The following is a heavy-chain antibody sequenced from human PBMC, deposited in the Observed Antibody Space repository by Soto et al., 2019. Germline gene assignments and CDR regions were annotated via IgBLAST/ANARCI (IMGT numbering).Heavy chain of an antibody. CDR3: AAWTGTTSSIDH. Sequence: SVKVSCKASGGTFSSYAISWVRQAPGQGLEWMGGIIPVLGTPNYAQKFQGRVTITADESTSTAYMELSSLTSENTAVYYCAAWTGTTSSIDHWGQGTLVTVPS. V-gene: IGHV1-69*13. CDR1: GGTFSSYA. CDR2: IIPVLGTP. D-gene: IGHD1-7*01. J-gene: IGHJ4*02.